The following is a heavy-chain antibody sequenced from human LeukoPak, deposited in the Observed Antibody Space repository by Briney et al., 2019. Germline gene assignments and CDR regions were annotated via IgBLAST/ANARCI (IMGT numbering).Heavy chain of an antibody. Sequence: GGSLRLSCAASGFTFSSYAMHWVRQAPGKGLEGVAVISYDGSNKYYADSVKGRFTISRDNSKNTLYLQMNSLRAEDTAVYYCARDGGSFGGGSWVSNWFDPWGQGTLVTVSS. CDR1: GFTFSSYA. J-gene: IGHJ5*02. CDR2: ISYDGSNK. D-gene: IGHD2-15*01. CDR3: ARDGGSFGGGSWVSNWFDP. V-gene: IGHV3-30-3*01.